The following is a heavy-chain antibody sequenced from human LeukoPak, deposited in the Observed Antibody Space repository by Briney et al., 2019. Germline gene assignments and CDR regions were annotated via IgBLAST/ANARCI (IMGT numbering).Heavy chain of an antibody. Sequence: ASVKVSCKASGYTFTGYYMHWVRQAPGQGLEWMGWIHPNSCGTNYAQKFQGRVTMTRDTSISTAYMELSRLRADDTAVYYCARGGPDSYCDVTDYWGQRTLFTLSS. CDR3: ARGGPDSYCDVTDY. CDR1: GYTFTGYY. CDR2: IHPNSCGT. J-gene: IGHJ4*02. D-gene: IGHD1-14*01. V-gene: IGHV1-2*02.